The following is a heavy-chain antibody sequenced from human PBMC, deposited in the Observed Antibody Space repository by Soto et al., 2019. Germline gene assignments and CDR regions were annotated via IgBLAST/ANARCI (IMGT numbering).Heavy chain of an antibody. D-gene: IGHD3-10*01. CDR3: ARHFGSGSGSYYYYYMDV. J-gene: IGHJ6*03. CDR2: IYYSGST. V-gene: IGHV4-59*08. CDR1: GGSISSYY. Sequence: SETLSLTCIGSGGSISSYYLSWIRQPPRKGLEWIGYIYYSGSTNYNPSLKSRVTISVDTSKNQFSLKLSSVTAADTAVYYCARHFGSGSGSYYYYYMDVWGKGTTVTVSS.